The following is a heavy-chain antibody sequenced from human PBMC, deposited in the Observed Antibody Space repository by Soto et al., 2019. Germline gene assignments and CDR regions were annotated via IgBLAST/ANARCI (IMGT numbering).Heavy chain of an antibody. Sequence: SGGSLRLSCAASGFTFSSYAMIWVRQAPGKGLEWVSAISGSGGSTYYADSVKGRFTISRDNSKNTLYLQMNSLRAEDTAVYYWAKSWNLALAGINWFDPWGQGTLVTVSS. CDR2: ISGSGGST. CDR1: GFTFSSYA. V-gene: IGHV3-23*01. D-gene: IGHD6-19*01. J-gene: IGHJ5*02. CDR3: AKSWNLALAGINWFDP.